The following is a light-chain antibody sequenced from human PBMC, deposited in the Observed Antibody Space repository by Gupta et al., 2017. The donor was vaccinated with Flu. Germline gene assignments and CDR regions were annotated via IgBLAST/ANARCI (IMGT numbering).Light chain of an antibody. CDR3: QQVNYSPYT. Sequence: GTLWLSPGERATLSCRANQTHPKKCLAWYQQKAGQPPRLLIYGGSNRATGIPDRFSGSGSGTEFTLTISRLDPEDFAVYYCQQVNYSPYTFGQGTRLEIK. J-gene: IGKJ2*01. V-gene: IGKV3-20*01. CDR1: QTHPKKC. CDR2: GGS.